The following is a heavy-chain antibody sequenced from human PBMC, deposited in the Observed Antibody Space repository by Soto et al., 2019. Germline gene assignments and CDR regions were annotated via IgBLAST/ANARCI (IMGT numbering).Heavy chain of an antibody. CDR2: ISAYNGNT. CDR1: GYTFTSYS. V-gene: IGHV1-18*01. J-gene: IGHJ4*02. CDR3: ARDAPPEDG. Sequence: QVQLVQSGAEVKKPGASVKVSCKASGYTFTSYSISWVRQAPGQELEWMGWISAYNGNTNYAQKLQGRVTMTTETAKSTAYMELRRLRYEDTDVYYCARDAPPEDGCGQGTLVTVSS.